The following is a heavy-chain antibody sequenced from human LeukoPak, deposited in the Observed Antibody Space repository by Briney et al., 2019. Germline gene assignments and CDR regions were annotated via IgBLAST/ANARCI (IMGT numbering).Heavy chain of an antibody. CDR2: IHSSASTI. Sequence: GGSLRLSCAASGFSFYSSSMSWVRQAPGKGLEWVSHIHSSASTIYYADSVRGRFTISKDNADNSLYLKMNSMRVEDTAFYYCAKDNRRHYTSGPNPDSLHWGQGALVTASS. CDR3: AKDNRRHYTSGPNPDSLH. V-gene: IGHV3-48*01. J-gene: IGHJ4*02. D-gene: IGHD6-19*01. CDR1: GFSFYSSS.